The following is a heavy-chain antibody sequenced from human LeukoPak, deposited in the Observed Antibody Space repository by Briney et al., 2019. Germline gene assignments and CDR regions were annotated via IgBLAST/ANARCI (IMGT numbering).Heavy chain of an antibody. D-gene: IGHD2-15*01. CDR2: ISGSGTNR. CDR1: GFTFSSYW. Sequence: GGSLRLSCAASGFTFSSYWMSWVRQAPGKGLEWVSVISGSGTNRDYADSVKGRFTISRDNSKNTLYLQMNSLRAEDTAVYYCALLRGWFSQLYDYWGQGTLVTVSS. CDR3: ALLRGWFSQLYDY. V-gene: IGHV3-23*01. J-gene: IGHJ4*02.